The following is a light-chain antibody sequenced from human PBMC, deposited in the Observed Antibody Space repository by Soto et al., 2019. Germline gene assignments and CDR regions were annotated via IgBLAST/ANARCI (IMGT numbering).Light chain of an antibody. V-gene: IGKV3-20*01. Sequence: EFVLTQSPGTLSLSPGERATLSCRASQTVRNNYLAWYQQKPGQAPRLLIYDASSRATGIPDRFSGGGSGTDFTLTISRLEPEDFAVYYCQQYGRSPHSFGRGTHLEIK. J-gene: IGKJ2*03. CDR1: QTVRNNY. CDR3: QQYGRSPHS. CDR2: DAS.